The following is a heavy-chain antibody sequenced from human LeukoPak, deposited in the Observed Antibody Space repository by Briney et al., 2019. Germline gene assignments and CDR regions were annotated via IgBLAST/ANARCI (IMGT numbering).Heavy chain of an antibody. D-gene: IGHD4-11*01. V-gene: IGHV1-2*06. J-gene: IGHJ4*02. Sequence: ASVKVSCKASGYIFTDYYIHWVRQAPGQGPEWMGRINPNSGDTDSAQEFQGRVTMTRVTSITTVYMEMRRLTSDDTAVYYCARVAYGNNATPFDHWGQGTLVIVSS. CDR3: ARVAYGNNATPFDH. CDR2: INPNSGDT. CDR1: GYIFTDYY.